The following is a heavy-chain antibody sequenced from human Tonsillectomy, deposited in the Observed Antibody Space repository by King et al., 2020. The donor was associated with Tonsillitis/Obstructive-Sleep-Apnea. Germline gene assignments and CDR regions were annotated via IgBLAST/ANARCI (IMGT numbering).Heavy chain of an antibody. V-gene: IGHV1-69*01. CDR3: ARDPSIGFYTGLGGMDV. D-gene: IGHD3-22*01. Sequence: QVQLVESGAEVKKPGSSVTVSCKASGGTVTTDTISWVRQAPGQGLEWMGGIIPMSGTAHYSQKCRGRVTITADSSTNTVFLELNSLRSEDTAVYYCARDPSIGFYTGLGGMDVWGQGTTVTVSS. CDR2: IIPMSGTA. CDR1: GGTVTTDT. J-gene: IGHJ6*02.